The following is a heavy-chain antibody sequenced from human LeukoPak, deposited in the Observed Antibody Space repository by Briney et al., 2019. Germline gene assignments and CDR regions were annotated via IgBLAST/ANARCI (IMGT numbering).Heavy chain of an antibody. CDR2: IRHDESNN. V-gene: IGHV3-30*02. J-gene: IGHJ4*02. CDR3: ALLTSV. Sequence: GGSLRLSCAASGFTFSIYGMHWVRQAPGKGLEWVAFIRHDESNNYYADSVKGRFTISRGTSNNTLYLQMSSLRAEDTAVYYCALLTSVWGQGTLVTVSS. CDR1: GFTFSIYG.